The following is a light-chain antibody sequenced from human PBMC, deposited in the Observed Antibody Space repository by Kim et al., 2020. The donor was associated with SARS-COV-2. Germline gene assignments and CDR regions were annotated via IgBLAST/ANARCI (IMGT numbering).Light chain of an antibody. CDR3: NSRGSNDNAL. J-gene: IGLJ2*01. V-gene: IGLV3-19*01. CDR1: SLRSYY. Sequence: SSELTQDPAVSVALGQTVRITCQGDSLRSYYATWYQQKPGQAPIVVIYGKNNRPSGIPDRFSGSSSGDTASFTITGTQAGDEADYYCNSRGSNDNALFGG. CDR2: GKN.